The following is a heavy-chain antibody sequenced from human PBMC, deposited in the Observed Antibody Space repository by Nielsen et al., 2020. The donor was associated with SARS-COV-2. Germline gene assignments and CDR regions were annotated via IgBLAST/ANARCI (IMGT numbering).Heavy chain of an antibody. CDR1: GNSFTSYW. CDR2: IDPGDSYT. CDR3: VSSSNGDYIDS. Sequence: GDPLKISCKRSGNSFTSYWIISVRQMPGKGLEWSVRIDPGDSYTTYSPSFQGHLTFSGDKSIGTAYLQWNILNASDTAMYYCVSSSNGDYIDSWGQGTLVTVSS. V-gene: IGHV5-10-1*01. D-gene: IGHD2-8*01. J-gene: IGHJ4*02.